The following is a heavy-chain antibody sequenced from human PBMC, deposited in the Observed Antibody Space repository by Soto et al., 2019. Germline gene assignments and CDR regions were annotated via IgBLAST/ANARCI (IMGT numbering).Heavy chain of an antibody. Sequence: ASVKVSCKASGGTFSSYAISWVRQAPGQGLEWMGGIIPIFGTANYAQKFQGRVTITADESTSTAYMELSSLRSEDTAAYYCARDRPAYGIVGPRDAFDIWGQGTMVTVSS. CDR1: GGTFSSYA. CDR2: IIPIFGTA. D-gene: IGHD1-26*01. V-gene: IGHV1-69*13. CDR3: ARDRPAYGIVGPRDAFDI. J-gene: IGHJ3*02.